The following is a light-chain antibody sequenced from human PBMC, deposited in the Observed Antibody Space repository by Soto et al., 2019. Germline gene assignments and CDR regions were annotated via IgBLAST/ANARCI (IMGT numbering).Light chain of an antibody. CDR1: QSVNSY. J-gene: IGKJ5*01. CDR2: DAS. CDR3: QQRSNWPT. Sequence: IVLTQSPATLSLSPGERATLSCRASQSVNSYLAWYQQKPGRAPRLLIYDASNRATGIPARFSGSGSGTDFTLTISSLEPEDFAVYYCQQRSNWPTFGQGTRMEIK. V-gene: IGKV3-11*01.